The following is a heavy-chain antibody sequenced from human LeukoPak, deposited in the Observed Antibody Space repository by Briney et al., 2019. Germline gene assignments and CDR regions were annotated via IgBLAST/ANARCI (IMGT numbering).Heavy chain of an antibody. J-gene: IGHJ4*02. CDR3: AGRPLEQQL. CDR1: GFTFSSFT. CDR2: ISSSSGYI. V-gene: IGHV3-21*01. D-gene: IGHD6-13*01. Sequence: PGGSLRLSCVASGFTFSSFTMNWVRQAPGKGLEWVSSISSSSGYIYYADSVKGRFTISRDNAKNSLYLQMSSLRAEGTAVYYCAGRPLEQQLWGQGTLVTVSS.